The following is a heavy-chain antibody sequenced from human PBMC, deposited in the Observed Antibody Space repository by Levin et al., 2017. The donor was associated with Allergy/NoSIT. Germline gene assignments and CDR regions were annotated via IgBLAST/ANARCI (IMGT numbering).Heavy chain of an antibody. CDR2: ISGTGVTT. CDR1: GFTFGNYA. CDR3: AKDQGF. V-gene: IGHV3-23*01. J-gene: IGHJ4*02. Sequence: ASVKVSCAASGFTFGNYAMSWVRQAPGKGLEWVSSISGTGVTTYYSDSVKGRFTIPRDNSKNTLYLQMNSLRVEDAALYYCAKDQGFCGQGTLVTVSS.